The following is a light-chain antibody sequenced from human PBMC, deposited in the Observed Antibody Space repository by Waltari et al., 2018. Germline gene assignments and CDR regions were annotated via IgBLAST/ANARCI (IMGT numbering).Light chain of an antibody. CDR1: QSISDL. CDR3: QQYKSYPLT. J-gene: IGKJ4*01. V-gene: IGKV1-5*03. Sequence: DIQMTQSPSTLSASVGDRGTITCRASQSISDLLAWFQQKPGKAPKVLNKRASNLEDGVPSRFSGSGSGTEFTLTISSLQPDDFATYYCQQYKSYPLTFGGGTKVEI. CDR2: RAS.